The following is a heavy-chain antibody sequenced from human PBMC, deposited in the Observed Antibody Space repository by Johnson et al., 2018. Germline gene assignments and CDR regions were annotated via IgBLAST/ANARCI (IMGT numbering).Heavy chain of an antibody. CDR3: ARGSPFWSGTSYYYYMDV. J-gene: IGHJ6*03. Sequence: EVQLVQSVGGVVQPGGSLRLSCAASGFTVSSNYMSWVRQAPGKGLEWVSVIYSGGSTYYADSVKGRITISRDNAKNPLYLQMNSLRAEDTAVYYCARGSPFWSGTSYYYYMDVWGKGTTVTVSS. V-gene: IGHV3-66*01. CDR2: IYSGGST. D-gene: IGHD3-3*01. CDR1: GFTVSSNY.